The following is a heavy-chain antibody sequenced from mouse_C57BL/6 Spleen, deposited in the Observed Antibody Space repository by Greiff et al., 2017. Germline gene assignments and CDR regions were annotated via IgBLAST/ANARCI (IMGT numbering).Heavy chain of an antibody. D-gene: IGHD1-1*01. CDR2: ISSGSSTI. CDR3: ARRYYGSSPDY. Sequence: EVKVVESGGGLVKPGGSLKLSCAASGFTFSDYGMHWVRQAPETGLEWVAYISSGSSTIYYADTVKGRFTISRDNAKNTRFLQMTSLRSEDTAMYYCARRYYGSSPDYWGQGTTLTVSS. CDR1: GFTFSDYG. J-gene: IGHJ2*01. V-gene: IGHV5-17*01.